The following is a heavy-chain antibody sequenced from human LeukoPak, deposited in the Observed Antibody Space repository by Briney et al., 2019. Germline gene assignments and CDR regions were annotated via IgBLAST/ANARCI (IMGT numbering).Heavy chain of an antibody. Sequence: PGGSLRLSCAASGFTFSSYWMYWVRQAPGKGLVWVSRINSDARNTNYADSVQGRFTISRDNAKNTLYLQMNSLRVEDTAAYYCASGIGVGDSFDIWGQGTMVTVSS. J-gene: IGHJ3*02. CDR2: INSDARNT. CDR3: ASGIGVGDSFDI. CDR1: GFTFSSYW. V-gene: IGHV3-74*01. D-gene: IGHD3-3*01.